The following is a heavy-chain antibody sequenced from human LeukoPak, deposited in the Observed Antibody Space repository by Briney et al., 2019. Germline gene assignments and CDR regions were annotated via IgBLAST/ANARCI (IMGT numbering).Heavy chain of an antibody. Sequence: PGGSLRLSCAASGFIFRSYAMSWVHQAPGKGLEWVSVVTGSGGSTSYADSVKGRFTISRDNSINTLYLQMNSLRAEDTAVYYCAKEGRGYSYGYLPYYFDYWGQGTLVTVSS. V-gene: IGHV3-23*01. J-gene: IGHJ4*02. D-gene: IGHD5-18*01. CDR1: GFIFRSYA. CDR3: AKEGRGYSYGYLPYYFDY. CDR2: VTGSGGST.